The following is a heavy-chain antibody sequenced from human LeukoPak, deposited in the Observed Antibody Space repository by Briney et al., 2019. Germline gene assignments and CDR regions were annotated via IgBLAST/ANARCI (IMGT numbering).Heavy chain of an antibody. CDR2: INPSGGST. V-gene: IGHV1-46*01. D-gene: IGHD3-22*01. J-gene: IGHJ4*02. CDR1: GYTFTSYY. Sequence: GASVKVSCKAPGYTFTSYYMHWVRQAPGQGLEWMGIINPSGGSTTYAQNFQGRVTMTRDTSTSTVYMGLSSLRSEDTAVYFCAREPDSRGYLSPHFDYWGQGTLVTVSS. CDR3: AREPDSRGYLSPHFDY.